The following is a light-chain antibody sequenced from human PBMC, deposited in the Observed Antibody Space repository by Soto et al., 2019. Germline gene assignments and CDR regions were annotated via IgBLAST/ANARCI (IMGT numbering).Light chain of an antibody. V-gene: IGKV1-39*01. J-gene: IGKJ5*01. Sequence: DIQMTQSPSSLSPSVGDRVTIICRASQTVSTFLNWYQQKPGKAPNLLIFAASTLQTGVPSRFSGSGSGTEFTLTISSLQPEDSATYFCQQSYSTPITLGQGTRLEIQ. CDR1: QTVSTF. CDR2: AAS. CDR3: QQSYSTPIT.